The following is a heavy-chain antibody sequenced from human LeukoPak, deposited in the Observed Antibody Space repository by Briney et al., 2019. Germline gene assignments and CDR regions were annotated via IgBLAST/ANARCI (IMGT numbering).Heavy chain of an antibody. D-gene: IGHD3-10*01. CDR2: IYYSGST. J-gene: IGHJ6*03. CDR1: GVSISNYY. V-gene: IGHV4-59*01. CDR3: ARTTEEYYGSGKSRKYYSYYYYMDV. Sequence: SETLSLTCTVSGVSISNYYWSWIRQPPGKGLEWIGYIYYSGSTNYNPSLKRRVTISVDRTKNHFSLKLSSVTAADTAVYYCARTTEEYYGSGKSRKYYSYYYYMDVWGKGTTVTISS.